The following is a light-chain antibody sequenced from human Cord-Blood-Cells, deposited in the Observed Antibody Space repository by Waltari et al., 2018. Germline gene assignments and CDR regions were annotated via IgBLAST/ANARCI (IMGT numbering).Light chain of an antibody. CDR2: KEG. J-gene: IGLJ3*02. V-gene: IGLV3-27*01. CDR3: YSAADNNRV. Sequence: SYELTQPSSVSVSPGQTARITCSGDVLAKKYARWFQQKPGQAPVLVIYKEGERPSGIPERVSGSSSGTTVTLTISGAQVEDEADYYCYSAADNNRVFGGGTKLTVL. CDR1: VLAKKY.